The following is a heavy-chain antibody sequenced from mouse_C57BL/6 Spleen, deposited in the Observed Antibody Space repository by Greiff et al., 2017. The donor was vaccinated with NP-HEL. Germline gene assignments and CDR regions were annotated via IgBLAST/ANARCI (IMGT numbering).Heavy chain of an antibody. J-gene: IGHJ4*01. CDR1: GYTFTSYG. CDR3: ARHITTVVATSYYAMDY. V-gene: IGHV1-81*01. CDR2: IYPRSGNT. D-gene: IGHD1-1*01. Sequence: QVQLQQSGAELARPGASVKLSCKASGYTFTSYGISWVKQRTGQGLEWIGEIYPRSGNTYYNEKFKGKATLTADKSSSTAYMELRSLTSEDSAVYFCARHITTVVATSYYAMDYWGQGTSVTVSS.